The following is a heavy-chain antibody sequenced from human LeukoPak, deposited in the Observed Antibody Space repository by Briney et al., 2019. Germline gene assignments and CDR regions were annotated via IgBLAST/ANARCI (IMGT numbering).Heavy chain of an antibody. D-gene: IGHD5-12*01. CDR3: ARTRGYSGYDSGDFDY. V-gene: IGHV2-70*01. CDR1: GFPPSPRGRC. J-gene: IGHJ4*02. Sequence: KASGPALVNPPQTLTLTCTFSGFPPSPRGRCVGWIRQPPGKALEWLSPIDWDDDKYYSTSLKTRPTISKDTSKNQVVLTMPNMDPVDTATYYCARTRGYSGYDSGDFDYWGQGTLVTVSS. CDR2: IDWDDDK.